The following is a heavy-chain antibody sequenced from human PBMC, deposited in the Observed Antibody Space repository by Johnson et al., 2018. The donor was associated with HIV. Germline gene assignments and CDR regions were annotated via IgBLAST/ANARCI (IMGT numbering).Heavy chain of an antibody. J-gene: IGHJ3*02. CDR2: INVDGSQT. V-gene: IGHV3-7*01. Sequence: VQLVESGGGVARPGGSLRLSCAVSGFTFSSYGMHWVRRAPGKGLEWVANINVDGSQTFYLDSVQGRFTISRDNVNNSVSLLLNSLRVEDTAVYFCARAHLIFPKNAFDIWGRGTMVTVSS. CDR1: GFTFSSYG. CDR3: ARAHLIFPKNAFDI. D-gene: IGHD3-3*02.